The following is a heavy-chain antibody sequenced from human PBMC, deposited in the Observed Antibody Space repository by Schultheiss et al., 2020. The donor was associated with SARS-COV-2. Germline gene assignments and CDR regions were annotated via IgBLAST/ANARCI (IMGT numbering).Heavy chain of an antibody. CDR3: ARTHIVVVVAATIPTLNWFDP. J-gene: IGHJ5*02. D-gene: IGHD2-15*01. Sequence: SETLSLTCTVSGGSISSYYWSWIRQPAGKGLEWIGRIYTSGSTNYNPSIKSRVTMSVDTSKNQFSLKLSSVTAADTAVYYCARTHIVVVVAATIPTLNWFDPWGQGTLVTVSS. CDR2: IYTSGST. V-gene: IGHV4-4*07. CDR1: GGSISSYY.